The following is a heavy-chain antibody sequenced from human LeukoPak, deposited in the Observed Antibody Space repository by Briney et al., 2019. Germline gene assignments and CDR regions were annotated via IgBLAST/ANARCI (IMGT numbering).Heavy chain of an antibody. V-gene: IGHV1-69*13. CDR2: IIPIFGTA. D-gene: IGHD3-3*01. CDR3: ARVGDFWSGYPQRNWFDP. Sequence: ASVKVSCKASGGTFSSYAISWVRQAPGQGLEWMGVIIPIFGTANYAQKFQGGVTITADESTSTVYMELSSLRSEDTAVYYCARVGDFWSGYPQRNWFDPWGQGTLVTVSS. CDR1: GGTFSSYA. J-gene: IGHJ5*02.